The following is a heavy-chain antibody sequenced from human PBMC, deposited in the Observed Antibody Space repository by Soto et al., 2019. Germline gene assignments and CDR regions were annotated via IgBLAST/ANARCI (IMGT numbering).Heavy chain of an antibody. J-gene: IGHJ4*02. Sequence: GESLQISCTGSGYSLTSYWISWVRQMPGKGLEWIWRLDASDSYTNYSPSFQGHVTISADKSISTAYLQWSSLKASDTAMYYCARQCQWRGGGVIGALDYWSPGTLVTVSA. V-gene: IGHV5-10-1*01. CDR2: LDASDSYT. CDR1: GYSLTSYW. D-gene: IGHD6-19*01. CDR3: ARQCQWRGGGVIGALDY.